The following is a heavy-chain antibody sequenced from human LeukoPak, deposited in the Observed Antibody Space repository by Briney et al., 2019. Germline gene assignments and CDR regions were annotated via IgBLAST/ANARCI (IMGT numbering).Heavy chain of an antibody. CDR3: AREALVVAATSNYWFDP. Sequence: SETLSLTCTVSGGSISSSSYYWGWIRQPPGKGLEWIGSIYYSGSTYYNPSLKSRVTISVDTSKNQFSLKLSSVTAADTAVYYCAREALVVAATSNYWFDPWGQGTLVTVSS. D-gene: IGHD2-15*01. CDR2: IYYSGST. J-gene: IGHJ5*02. V-gene: IGHV4-39*07. CDR1: GGSISSSSYY.